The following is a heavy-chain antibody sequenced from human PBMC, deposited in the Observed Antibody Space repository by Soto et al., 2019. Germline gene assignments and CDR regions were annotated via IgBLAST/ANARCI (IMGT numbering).Heavy chain of an antibody. Sequence: SETLSLTCTVSGGSISGYYWSWIRQPPGKGLEWIGYMYNTGSTIYNPSFKSRVTISVDTSKSQFSLRLNSVTAADTAVYYCARDLWGYCGTDCYPLDVWGQGTTVTVSS. D-gene: IGHD2-21*02. J-gene: IGHJ6*02. CDR2: MYNTGST. CDR3: ARDLWGYCGTDCYPLDV. CDR1: GGSISGYY. V-gene: IGHV4-59*01.